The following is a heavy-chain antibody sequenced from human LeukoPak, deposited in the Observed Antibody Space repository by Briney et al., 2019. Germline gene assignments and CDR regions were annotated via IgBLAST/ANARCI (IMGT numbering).Heavy chain of an antibody. CDR1: GYTFTSYG. V-gene: IGHV1-18*01. CDR2: ISAYNGNT. D-gene: IGHD6-19*01. Sequence: ASVKVSCKASGYTFTSYGISWVRQAPGQGLEWVGWISAYNGNTNYAQKLQGRVTMTTDTSTSTAYMELRSLRSDDTAVYYCARVPGIAVAGVNYYYGMDVWGQGTTVTVSS. CDR3: ARVPGIAVAGVNYYYGMDV. J-gene: IGHJ6*02.